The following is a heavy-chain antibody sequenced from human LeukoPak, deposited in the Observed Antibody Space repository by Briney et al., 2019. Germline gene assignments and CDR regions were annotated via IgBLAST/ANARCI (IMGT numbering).Heavy chain of an antibody. CDR2: IIPILGIA. J-gene: IGHJ6*02. D-gene: IGHD6-13*01. CDR1: GGTFSSYA. Sequence: SVKVSCKASGGTFSSYAISWVRQAPGQGLEWMGRIIPILGIANCAQKFQGRVTITADKSTSTAYMELSSLRSEDTAVYYRARDSVAAVIHYYYYGMDVWGQGTTVTVSS. V-gene: IGHV1-69*04. CDR3: ARDSVAAVIHYYYYGMDV.